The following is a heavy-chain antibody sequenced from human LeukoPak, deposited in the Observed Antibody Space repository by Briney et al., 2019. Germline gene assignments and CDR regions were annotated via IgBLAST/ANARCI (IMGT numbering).Heavy chain of an antibody. CDR3: AKDRVAVPFDY. CDR2: ITRSNYI. D-gene: IGHD2-15*01. V-gene: IGHV3-21*06. Sequence: PGGSLRLSCAASGFTFSSYSMNWVRQAPGKGLEWVSSITRSNYIYYADSVKGRFTISRDNAKNSLYLQMNSLRAEDTAVYYCAKDRVAVPFDYWGQGTLVTVSS. J-gene: IGHJ4*02. CDR1: GFTFSSYS.